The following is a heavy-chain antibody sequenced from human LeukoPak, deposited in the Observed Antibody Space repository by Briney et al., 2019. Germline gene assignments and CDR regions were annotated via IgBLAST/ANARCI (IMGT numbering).Heavy chain of an antibody. V-gene: IGHV3-48*04. CDR1: GFTFSNYA. D-gene: IGHD3-10*01. Sequence: GGSLRLSCTASGFTFSNYAMTWVRQAPGKGLEWVSYISSSSSTIYYADSVKGRFTISRDNAKNSLYLQMNSLRAEDTAVYYCARDPMVRGVRVNWFDPWGQGTLVTVSS. CDR3: ARDPMVRGVRVNWFDP. CDR2: ISSSSSTI. J-gene: IGHJ5*02.